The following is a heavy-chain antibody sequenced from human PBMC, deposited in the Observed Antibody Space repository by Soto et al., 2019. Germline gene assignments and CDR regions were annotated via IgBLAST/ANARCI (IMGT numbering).Heavy chain of an antibody. Sequence: QVQLQESGPGLVKPSQTLFLTCTVSGGSISSGDYYWSWIRQPPGKGLEWIGYIYYSGSTYYNPSLKSRVTISVDTSKNQFSLKLSSVTAADTAVYYCARYIVATIRGRRGANIDYWGQGTLVTVSS. CDR1: GGSISSGDYY. CDR3: ARYIVATIRGRRGANIDY. J-gene: IGHJ4*02. V-gene: IGHV4-30-4*01. D-gene: IGHD5-12*01. CDR2: IYYSGST.